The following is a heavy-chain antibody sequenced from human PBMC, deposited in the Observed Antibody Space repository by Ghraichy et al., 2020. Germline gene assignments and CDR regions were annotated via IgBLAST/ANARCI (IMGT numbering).Heavy chain of an antibody. J-gene: IGHJ4*02. D-gene: IGHD5-18*01. CDR2: INPSGGST. Sequence: ASVKVSCKASGYTFTSYYMHWVRQAPGQGLEWMGIINPSGGSTSYAQKFQGRVTMTRDTSTSTVYMELSSLRSEDTAVYYCARAPDSQLWLLQPLDYWGQGTLVTVSS. CDR3: ARAPDSQLWLLQPLDY. CDR1: GYTFTSYY. V-gene: IGHV1-46*01.